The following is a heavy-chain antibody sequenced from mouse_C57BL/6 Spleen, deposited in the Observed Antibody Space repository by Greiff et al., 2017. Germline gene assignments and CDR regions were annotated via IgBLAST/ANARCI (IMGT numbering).Heavy chain of an antibody. CDR2: IYPRSGNT. Sequence: VQLQQSGAELARPGASVKLSCKASGYTFTSYGISWVKQRTGQGLGWIGEIYPRSGNTYYNEKFKGKATLTADKSSSTAYMELRRLTSEDSAVYFCARGRYFDVWGTGTTVTVSS. CDR1: GYTFTSYG. CDR3: ARGRYFDV. J-gene: IGHJ1*03. V-gene: IGHV1-81*01.